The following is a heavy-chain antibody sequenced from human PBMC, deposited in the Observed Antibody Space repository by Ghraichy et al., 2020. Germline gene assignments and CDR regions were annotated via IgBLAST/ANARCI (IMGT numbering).Heavy chain of an antibody. CDR1: GFTFSSYS. Sequence: GGSLRLSCAASGFTFSSYSMNWVRQAPGKGLEWISYISSSSSTIYYADSVKGRFTISRDNAKNSLSLQMNSLRDEDTAVYYCARNLWVGDVYCDYWGQGALVTVSS. CDR3: ARNLWVGDVYCDY. V-gene: IGHV3-48*02. J-gene: IGHJ4*02. CDR2: ISSSSSTI. D-gene: IGHD3-10*01.